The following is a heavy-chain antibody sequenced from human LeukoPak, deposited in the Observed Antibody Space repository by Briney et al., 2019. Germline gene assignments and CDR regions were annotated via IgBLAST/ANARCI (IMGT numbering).Heavy chain of an antibody. V-gene: IGHV3-23*01. CDR1: GFILSTYA. D-gene: IGHD4-17*01. CDR2: ISGAGGRT. Sequence: GGSLRLSCAASGFILSTYAMSWVRQAPGKGPEWVSAISGAGGRTYYADSVKGRFTISRDNSKNTLYLQMDSLRAEDTAVYYCAKDRADNGDRLRFDPWGQGTLVTVSS. CDR3: AKDRADNGDRLRFDP. J-gene: IGHJ5*02.